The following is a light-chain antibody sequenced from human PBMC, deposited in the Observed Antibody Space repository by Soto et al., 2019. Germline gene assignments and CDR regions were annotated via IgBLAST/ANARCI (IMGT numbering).Light chain of an antibody. CDR1: SSDVGDYNS. CDR2: DVS. J-gene: IGLJ1*01. V-gene: IGLV2-11*01. Sequence: QSVLTQPRSVSGSPGQSVTVSGIGTSSDVGDYNSVSWYQQHPGKAPKLMTYDVSKRPSGVPDRFSGSKSGNTASLTISGLQAEDEADYYCCSYVGGYSYVFGIGTKVTVL. CDR3: CSYVGGYSYV.